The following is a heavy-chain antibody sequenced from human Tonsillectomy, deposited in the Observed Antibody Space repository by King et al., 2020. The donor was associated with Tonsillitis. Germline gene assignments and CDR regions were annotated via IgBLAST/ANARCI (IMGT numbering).Heavy chain of an antibody. CDR2: IYPDDSDT. Sequence: VQLVESGAEVKKPGESLKISCKGSGYRFATYWIAWVRQMPGKGLEWMGIIYPDDSDTRYSPSFQGQVTISADKSINTAYLQWSSLKASDTAIYYCARRRGHDLEYWGQGTRATVSS. CDR3: ARRRGHDLEY. J-gene: IGHJ4*02. CDR1: GYRFATYW. V-gene: IGHV5-51*01. D-gene: IGHD3-10*01.